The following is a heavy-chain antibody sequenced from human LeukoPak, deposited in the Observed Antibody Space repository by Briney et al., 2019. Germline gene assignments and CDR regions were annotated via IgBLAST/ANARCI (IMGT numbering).Heavy chain of an antibody. CDR1: GFTFSSYS. V-gene: IGHV3-48*04. CDR2: ISNSGSTI. Sequence: GGSLRLSCAASGFTFSSYSMNWVRQAPGKGLEWVSYISNSGSTIYYADSVKGRFTISRDNAKNSLYLQMNSLRAEDTAVYYCAREEAVAGIPWFDPWGQGTLVTVSS. J-gene: IGHJ5*02. D-gene: IGHD6-19*01. CDR3: AREEAVAGIPWFDP.